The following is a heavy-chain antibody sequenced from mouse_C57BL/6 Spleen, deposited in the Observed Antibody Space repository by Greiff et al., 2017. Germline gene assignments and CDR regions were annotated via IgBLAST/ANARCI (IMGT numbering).Heavy chain of an antibody. J-gene: IGHJ1*03. V-gene: IGHV5-17*01. CDR2: ISSGSSTI. Sequence: EVKLVESGGGLVKPGGSLKLSCAASGFTFSDYGMHWVRQAPEKGLEWVAYISSGSSTIYYADTVKGRFTISRDNAKNTLFVQMTSLRSEDTAMYYCASRETYWYFDVWGTGTTVTVSS. CDR1: GFTFSDYG. CDR3: ASRETYWYFDV.